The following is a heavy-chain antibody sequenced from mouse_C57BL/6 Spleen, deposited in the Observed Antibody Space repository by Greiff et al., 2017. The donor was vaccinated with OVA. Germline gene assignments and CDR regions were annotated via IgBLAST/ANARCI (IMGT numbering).Heavy chain of an antibody. V-gene: IGHV5-4*03. CDR2: ISDGGSYT. D-gene: IGHD3-3*01. J-gene: IGHJ2*01. CDR3: ARGDKRDY. Sequence: DVMLVESGGGLVKPGGSLKLSCAASGFTFSSYAMSWVRQTPEKRLEWVATISDGGSYTYYPDNVKGRFTISRDNAKNNLYLQMSHLKSEDTAMYYCARGDKRDYWGQGTTLTVSS. CDR1: GFTFSSYA.